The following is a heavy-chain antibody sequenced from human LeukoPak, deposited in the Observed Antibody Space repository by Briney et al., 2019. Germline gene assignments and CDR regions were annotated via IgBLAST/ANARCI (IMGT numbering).Heavy chain of an antibody. D-gene: IGHD1-1*01. CDR3: ARDTDNWNDVNWFDP. CDR2: IIPIFGTA. V-gene: IGHV1-69*01. J-gene: IGHJ5*02. CDR1: GGTFSSYA. Sequence: SVKVSCKASGGTFSSYAISWVRQAPGQGLEWMGGIIPIFGTANYAQKFQGRVTIAADESTSTAYMELSSLRSEDTAVYYCARDTDNWNDVNWFDPWGQGTLVTVSS.